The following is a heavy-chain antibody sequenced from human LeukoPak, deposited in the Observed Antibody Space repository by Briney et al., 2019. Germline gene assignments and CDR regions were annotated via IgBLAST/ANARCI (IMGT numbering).Heavy chain of an antibody. V-gene: IGHV3-11*04. D-gene: IGHD3-3*01. J-gene: IGHJ5*02. CDR1: GFTFNDYQ. CDR2: ISDSGNSI. CDR3: ARDMFFGVVTNRLDP. Sequence: NPGESLRLSCEGSGFTFNDYQLMWIRQAPGKGLEWISFISDSGNSIYYAKSVKGRFTVSRDDTRNSVYLQMNSLRVEDTAVYYCARDMFFGVVTNRLDPWGQGTLVTVSS.